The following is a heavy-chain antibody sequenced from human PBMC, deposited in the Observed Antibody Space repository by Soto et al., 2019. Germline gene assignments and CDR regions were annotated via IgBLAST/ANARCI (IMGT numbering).Heavy chain of an antibody. D-gene: IGHD5-12*01. V-gene: IGHV4-39*01. CDR3: ARNERSRGYLYSDYDSGSD. Sequence: XGTLSLIFTVCGASVTSNSDWSWMRQPPGKGLEWIGSIYYTEGTSSNPSLRSRVTMSVDTSNNQFSLRLSSVTAADTAVYYCARNERSRGYLYSDYDSGSDWGQGTLVTVSS. CDR1: GASVTSNSD. J-gene: IGHJ4*02. CDR2: IYYTEGT.